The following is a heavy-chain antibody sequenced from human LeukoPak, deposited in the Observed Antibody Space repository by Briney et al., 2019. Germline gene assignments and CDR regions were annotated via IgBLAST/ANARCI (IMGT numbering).Heavy chain of an antibody. D-gene: IGHD1-26*01. J-gene: IGHJ4*02. CDR1: GFTFSSHG. CDR2: ISSGASTI. V-gene: IGHV3-48*04. CDR3: ARVKYSGSYPHDY. Sequence: PGGSLRLSCVASGFTFSSHGMNWVRQAPGKGLEWVSYISSGASTIYYADSVKGRFTISRDNAKNSLYLQMNSLRAEDTAVYYCARVKYSGSYPHDYWGQGTLVTVSS.